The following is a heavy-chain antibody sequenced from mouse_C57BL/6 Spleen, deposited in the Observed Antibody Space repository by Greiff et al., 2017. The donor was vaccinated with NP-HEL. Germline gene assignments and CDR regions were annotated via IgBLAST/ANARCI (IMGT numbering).Heavy chain of an antibody. Sequence: VHLPPSGAELVRPGPSVKVSCKASGYAFTNYLIEWVKQRPGQGLEWIGVLNPGSGSTTYNEKFKGKATLTADKSSSTAYMQLSSLTSEDSAVYVCAREEGSSLEVWGTGTTVTVSS. CDR2: LNPGSGST. V-gene: IGHV1-54*01. CDR1: GYAFTNYL. CDR3: AREEGSSLEV. J-gene: IGHJ1*03. D-gene: IGHD1-1*01.